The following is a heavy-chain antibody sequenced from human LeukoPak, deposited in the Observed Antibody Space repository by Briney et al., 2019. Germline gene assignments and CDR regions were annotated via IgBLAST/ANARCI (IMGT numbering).Heavy chain of an antibody. CDR2: ISYDGSNK. J-gene: IGHJ1*01. D-gene: IGHD2-15*01. Sequence: PGRSLRLSCAASGFTFSSYAMHWVRQAPGKGLEWVAVISYDGSNKYYADSVKGRFTISRGNSKNTLYLQMNSLRAEDTAVYYCARGREAGYCSGGSCYSGYFQHWGQGTPVTVSS. CDR3: ARGREAGYCSGGSCYSGYFQH. CDR1: GFTFSSYA. V-gene: IGHV3-30-3*01.